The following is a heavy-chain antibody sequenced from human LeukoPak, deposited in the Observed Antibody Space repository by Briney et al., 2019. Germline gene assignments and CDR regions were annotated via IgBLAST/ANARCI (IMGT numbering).Heavy chain of an antibody. CDR1: GYTFTGYY. J-gene: IGHJ4*02. CDR2: INPNSGGT. Sequence: ASVKVSCKASGYTFTGYYMHWVRPAPGQGLEWMGWINPNSGGTNYAQKFQGRVTMTRDTSISTAYMEQSRLRSDDTAVYYCARDLKCGGDCYSDYWGQGTLVTVSS. D-gene: IGHD2-21*02. V-gene: IGHV1-2*02. CDR3: ARDLKCGGDCYSDY.